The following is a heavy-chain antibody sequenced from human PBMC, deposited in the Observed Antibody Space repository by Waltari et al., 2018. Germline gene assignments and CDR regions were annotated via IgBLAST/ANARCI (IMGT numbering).Heavy chain of an antibody. V-gene: IGHV4-38-2*02. CDR1: GYSITSGYY. Sequence: QVQLQESGPGLVKSSETLSLTCTVSGYSITSGYYWGWIRQPPGKGLEWIGSIYHSGSTYYNPSLKSRLTISVDKSKNQFSLKLSSVTASDTAVYFCARRLGYDAFDIWGQGSMVTVSS. CDR3: ARRLGYDAFDI. J-gene: IGHJ3*02. D-gene: IGHD5-18*01. CDR2: IYHSGST.